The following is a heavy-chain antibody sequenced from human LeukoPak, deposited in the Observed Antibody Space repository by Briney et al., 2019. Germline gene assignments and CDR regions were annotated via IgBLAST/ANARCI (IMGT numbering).Heavy chain of an antibody. CDR2: IKSKTDGGTT. D-gene: IGHD1-14*01. V-gene: IGHV3-15*01. CDR3: TTERIRTDYYYMDV. Sequence: GGSLRLSCAASGFTFSNAWMSWVRQAPGKGLEWVGRIKSKTDGGTTDYAAPVKGRFTISRDDSKNTLYLQMNSLKTEDTAVYYCTTERIRTDYYYMDVWGKGTTVTVSS. J-gene: IGHJ6*03. CDR1: GFTFSNAW.